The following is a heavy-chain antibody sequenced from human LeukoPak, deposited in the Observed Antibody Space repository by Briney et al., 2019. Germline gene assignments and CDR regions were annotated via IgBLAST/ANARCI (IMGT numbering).Heavy chain of an antibody. CDR2: INWDSGSK. V-gene: IGHV3-9*01. D-gene: IGHD3-22*01. J-gene: IGHJ4*02. CDR1: GFTFDNYA. CDR3: ARAANYDSSGRDY. Sequence: PGRSLRLSCAASGFTFDNYAMHWVRQAPGKGLEWVSGINWDSGSKAYADSVKGRFTISRDNAENSLYLQMNSLRAEDTALYYCARAANYDSSGRDYWGQGTLVTVSS.